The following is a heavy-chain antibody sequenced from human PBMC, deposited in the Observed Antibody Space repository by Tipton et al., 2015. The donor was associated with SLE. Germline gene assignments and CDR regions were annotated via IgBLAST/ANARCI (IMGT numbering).Heavy chain of an antibody. CDR2: IHSSGST. J-gene: IGHJ4*02. CDR1: GGSISSYY. CDR3: ARGAGDPGYFDF. D-gene: IGHD7-27*01. V-gene: IGHV4-59*08. Sequence: TLSLTCTVSGGSISSYYWSWIRQPPGKALEWIGFIHSSGSTNYNPSLKSRVTISVDTSKNQFSLNLSSVTAADTAVYYCARGAGDPGYFDFWGQGTLVTVSS.